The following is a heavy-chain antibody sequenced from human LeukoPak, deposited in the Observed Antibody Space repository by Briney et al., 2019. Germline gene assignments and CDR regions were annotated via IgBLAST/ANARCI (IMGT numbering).Heavy chain of an antibody. D-gene: IGHD2-2*01. CDR3: ARAPFTTSFQGMDV. CDR1: GGSISSYY. V-gene: IGHV4-4*07. CDR2: IYTTGTT. Sequence: SETLSLTCTVSGGSISSYYWTWIRQPAGKGLEWIGRIYTTGTTNYNPSLKSRVIMSLDTSKNQLSLKLSSVTAADTAVYYCARAPFTTSFQGMDVWGQGTTVTVSS. J-gene: IGHJ6*02.